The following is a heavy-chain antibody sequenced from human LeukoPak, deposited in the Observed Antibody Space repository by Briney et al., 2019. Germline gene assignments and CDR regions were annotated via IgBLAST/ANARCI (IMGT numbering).Heavy chain of an antibody. CDR2: IIGGAGST. D-gene: IGHD2-2*01. Sequence: QSGGSLGLSCAASGFSFSSHGMSWVRQAPGKGLEWVSGIIGGAGSTYYADSVKGRFTISGDNSKNTLFLQMNSLRAEDTAVYYCAHGAMYQLDYWGQGTLVTVSS. CDR3: AHGAMYQLDY. J-gene: IGHJ4*02. V-gene: IGHV3-23*01. CDR1: GFSFSSHG.